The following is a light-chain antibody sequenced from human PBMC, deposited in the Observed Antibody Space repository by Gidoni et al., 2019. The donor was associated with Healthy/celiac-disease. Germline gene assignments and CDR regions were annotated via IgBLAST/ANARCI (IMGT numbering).Light chain of an antibody. CDR1: SSNIGAGYD. CDR2: GHS. CDR3: QSYDSSLSGV. Sequence: QSVLTQPPSVSGSPWQRVTISCTGSSSNIGAGYDVHWYQQLPGTAPKLLIHGHSNRPSGVPDRFSGSKSGTSASLAITGLQAEDEADYYCQSYDSSLSGVFGTGTKVTVL. J-gene: IGLJ1*01. V-gene: IGLV1-40*01.